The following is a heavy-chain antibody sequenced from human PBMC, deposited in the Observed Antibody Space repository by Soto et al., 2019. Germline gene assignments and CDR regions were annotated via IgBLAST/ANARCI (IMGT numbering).Heavy chain of an antibody. D-gene: IGHD2-15*01. CDR3: VRVAVAARPRWYNWFDP. CDR1: GYTFSDYD. CDR2: MNPNSGET. V-gene: IGHV1-8*02. J-gene: IGHJ5*02. Sequence: QEQLVQSGAEVKKPGASVKVSCKTSGYTFSDYDINWVRQATGQGLEWIGWMNPNSGETGYAQKFQGRVTMTRSVSLTTAYLELSSLRSEDTAVYYCVRVAVAARPRWYNWFDPWGQGTLVTVSS.